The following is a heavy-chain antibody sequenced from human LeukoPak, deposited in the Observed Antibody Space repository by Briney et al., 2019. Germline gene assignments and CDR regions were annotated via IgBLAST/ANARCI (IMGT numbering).Heavy chain of an antibody. CDR3: ARHKLARQVATIVFWFDP. Sequence: XETXXXXXXVYGGSFSGXYXXXXRXPPGXGXXXXXXXXHSGSTNYNPSLTSRVTISVDTSKNQFSLKLSSVTAADTAVYYCARHKLARQVATIVFWFDPWGQGTLVTVSS. CDR2: XXHSGST. D-gene: IGHD5-12*01. CDR1: GGSFSGXY. V-gene: IGHV4-34*01. J-gene: IGHJ5*02.